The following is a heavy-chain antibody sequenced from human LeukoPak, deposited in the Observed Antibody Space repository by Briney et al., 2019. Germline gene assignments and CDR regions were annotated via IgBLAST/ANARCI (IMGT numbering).Heavy chain of an antibody. CDR2: IKKDGSEE. J-gene: IGHJ4*02. D-gene: IGHD4-17*01. CDR1: AITFSDFR. CDR3: ASGHYADYD. V-gene: IGHV3-7*01. Sequence: PGGSLRLSCSVSAITFSDFRMNWVRQAPGKGLEWVASIKKDGSEEYYVDSVRGRFTISRDNAQNSLYLQMNSLRDEDTAVYHCASGHYADYDWGQGTLVTVSS.